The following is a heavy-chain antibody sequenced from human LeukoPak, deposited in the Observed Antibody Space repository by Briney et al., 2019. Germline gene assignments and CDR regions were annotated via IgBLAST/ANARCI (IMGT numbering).Heavy chain of an antibody. CDR3: VRGRDSSGYIY. D-gene: IGHD3-22*01. J-gene: IGHJ4*02. Sequence: PGGSLRLSCAASGLTFSTYWMHWVRQAPGKGLVWVSRINSDGSSTTYADSVKGRFTISRDNAKNTVYLQMNSLRVEDTAVYYCVRGRDSSGYIYWGQGTLITVSS. V-gene: IGHV3-74*01. CDR2: INSDGSST. CDR1: GLTFSTYW.